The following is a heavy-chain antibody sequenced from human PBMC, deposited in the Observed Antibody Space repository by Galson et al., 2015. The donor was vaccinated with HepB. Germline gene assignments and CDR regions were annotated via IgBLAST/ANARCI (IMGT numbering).Heavy chain of an antibody. CDR3: ARGGYVEVVGATQNNWFDP. J-gene: IGHJ5*02. D-gene: IGHD2-15*01. Sequence: SVKVSCKASGYTFSSFSISWVRQAPGQGLEWMGWISAFKGNTDYAQKFQGRVTMTTDTSTSTAYMELRSLRSDDTAVYYCARGGYVEVVGATQNNWFDPWGQGTLVTVSS. V-gene: IGHV1-18*01. CDR2: ISAFKGNT. CDR1: GYTFSSFS.